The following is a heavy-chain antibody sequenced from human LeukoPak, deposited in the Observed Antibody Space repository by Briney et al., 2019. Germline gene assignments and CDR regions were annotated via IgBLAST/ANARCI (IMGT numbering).Heavy chain of an antibody. CDR3: ARVAGALNPGYSSSWYYRRRLYFDY. CDR2: INHRGSA. D-gene: IGHD6-13*01. CDR1: GGSFTGFN. Sequence: SETLSLTRAVYGGSFTGFNWSWIPHPPGKRLWCIGEINHRGSAHYNPPLKSRVTLSVDTSKNQFSLKLSSVTAADTAVYYCARVAGALNPGYSSSWYYRRRLYFDYWGQGTLVTVSS. J-gene: IGHJ4*02. V-gene: IGHV4-34*01.